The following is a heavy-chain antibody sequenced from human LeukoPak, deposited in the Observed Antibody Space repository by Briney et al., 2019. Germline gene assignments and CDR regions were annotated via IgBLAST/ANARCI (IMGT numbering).Heavy chain of an antibody. D-gene: IGHD6-19*01. CDR3: AREWYSSGWAK. V-gene: IGHV1-69*04. CDR2: IIPILGIA. Sequence: SVKVSCKASGGTFSSYAISWVRQAPGQGLEWMGRIIPILGIANYAQKFQGRVTITADKSTSTAYMELSSLRSEDTAVYYCAREWYSSGWAKWGQGTLVTVSS. CDR1: GGTFSSYA. J-gene: IGHJ4*02.